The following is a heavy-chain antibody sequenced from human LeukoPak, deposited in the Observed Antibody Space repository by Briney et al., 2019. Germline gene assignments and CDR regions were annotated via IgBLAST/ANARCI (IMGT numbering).Heavy chain of an antibody. CDR1: GFTFSSYW. CDR3: ARDLGILWFGELSLDY. D-gene: IGHD3-10*01. V-gene: IGHV3-7*01. Sequence: TGGSLRLSCAASGFTFSSYWMSWVRQAPGKGLEWVANIKQDGSEKYYVDSVKGRFTISRDNAKNSLYLQMNSLRAEDTAVYYCARDLGILWFGELSLDYWGQGTLVTLSS. CDR2: IKQDGSEK. J-gene: IGHJ4*02.